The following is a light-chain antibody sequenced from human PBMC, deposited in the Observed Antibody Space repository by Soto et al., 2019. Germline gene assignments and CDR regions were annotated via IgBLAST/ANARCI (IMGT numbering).Light chain of an antibody. CDR2: AAS. V-gene: IGKV1-9*01. J-gene: IGKJ1*01. CDR3: QQLNSYPRT. Sequence: DIQLTQSPSFLSASVGDRVTITCRASQGISSYLAWYQQKPGKAPKLLIYAASTLQSAVPSRFSGSGSGTEFTLTIRSLQPEDFATYYCQQLNSYPRTFGQGTKVEIK. CDR1: QGISSY.